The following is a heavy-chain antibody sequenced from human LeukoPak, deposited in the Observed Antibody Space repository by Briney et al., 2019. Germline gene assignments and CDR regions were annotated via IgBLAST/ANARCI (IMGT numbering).Heavy chain of an antibody. J-gene: IGHJ1*01. D-gene: IGHD1-26*01. CDR2: FSAYNGNT. Sequence: ASVKVSCKASGYTFASYGIGWVRQAPGQGLEWMGYFSAYNGNTNYAQKFLDRVTMTTDTSTSTAYMELRSLRSDDTAVYYYARGLSGSYFSFQYWGQGTLVTVSS. CDR1: GYTFASYG. CDR3: ARGLSGSYFSFQY. V-gene: IGHV1-18*01.